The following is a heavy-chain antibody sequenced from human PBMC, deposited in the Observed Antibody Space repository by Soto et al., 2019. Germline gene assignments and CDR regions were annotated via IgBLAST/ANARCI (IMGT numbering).Heavy chain of an antibody. CDR1: GYSFTIYW. CDR2: IYPGDSDT. CDR3: ARGPPYYYGSGSYYNPAYYYYGMDV. J-gene: IGHJ6*02. D-gene: IGHD3-10*01. Sequence: PGESLKISCKGSGYSFTIYWIGWVRQMPGKGLEWMGIIYPGDSDTRYSPSFQGQVTISADKSISTAYLQWSSLKASDTAVYYCARGPPYYYGSGSYYNPAYYYYGMDVWGQGTTVTVSS. V-gene: IGHV5-51*01.